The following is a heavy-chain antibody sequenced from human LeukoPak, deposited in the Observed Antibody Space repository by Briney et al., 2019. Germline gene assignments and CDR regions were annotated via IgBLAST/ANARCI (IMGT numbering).Heavy chain of an antibody. J-gene: IGHJ4*02. CDR1: GFTFSSYG. CDR2: ISYDGSNK. D-gene: IGHD3-10*01. CDR3: AKDGSGSYFGY. Sequence: GRSLRLSCAASGFTFSSYGMHWVRQAPGKGLEWVAVISYDGSNKYYADSVKGRFTISRDNSKNTLYLQMNSLRAEDTAVYYCAKDGSGSYFGYWGQGTLVTVS. V-gene: IGHV3-30*18.